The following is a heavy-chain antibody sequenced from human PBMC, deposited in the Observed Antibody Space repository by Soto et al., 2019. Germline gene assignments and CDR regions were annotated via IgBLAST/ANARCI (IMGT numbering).Heavy chain of an antibody. CDR3: ALSPEEFQLSSGGGQLDY. CDR2: ISGGGGSI. V-gene: IGHV3-23*01. D-gene: IGHD2-8*02. J-gene: IGHJ4*02. CDR1: GFPFSAYA. Sequence: EVQLLESGGGLAQTGGSLRLSCAASGFPFSAYAMNWVRQAPGKGLEWLSTISGGGGSIYYADSVKGRITVSRDNPKNTLYLDLDNRRGADTAVYYCALSPEEFQLSSGGGQLDYWGQGTQVTVSS.